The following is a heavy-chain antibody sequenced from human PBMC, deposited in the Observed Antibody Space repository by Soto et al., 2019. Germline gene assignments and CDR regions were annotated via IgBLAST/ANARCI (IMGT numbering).Heavy chain of an antibody. CDR1: GGSISSSSHY. CDR2: FYYTGST. V-gene: IGHV4-39*01. J-gene: IGHJ6*02. D-gene: IGHD6-13*01. Sequence: SETLSLTCTVSGGSISSSSHYWGWIRQPPGKGLQWIGTFYYTGSTYYNPSLKSRVTISADSSKNQFSLRLSSVTAADTAVYYCARAWKQPWGGMDVWGPGTTVTVSS. CDR3: ARAWKQPWGGMDV.